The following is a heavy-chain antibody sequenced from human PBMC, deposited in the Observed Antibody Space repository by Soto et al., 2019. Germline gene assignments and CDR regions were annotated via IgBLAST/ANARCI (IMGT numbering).Heavy chain of an antibody. V-gene: IGHV5-10-1*01. CDR3: ATPTPAARLTGREFYYYHGMDV. Sequence: PGESLKISCKGSGYSVTSYWSSWVRQMPGKGLEWMWRIDPSDSYTNYSPSFQGHVTISADKSISTAYLQWSSLKASDTAMYYCATPTPAARLTGREFYYYHGMDVWGPGTTVTVSS. CDR2: IDPSDSYT. J-gene: IGHJ6*02. CDR1: GYSVTSYW. D-gene: IGHD6-6*01.